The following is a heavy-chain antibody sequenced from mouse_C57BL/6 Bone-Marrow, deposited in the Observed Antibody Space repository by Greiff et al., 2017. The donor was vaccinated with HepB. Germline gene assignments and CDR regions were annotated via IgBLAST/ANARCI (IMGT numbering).Heavy chain of an antibody. V-gene: IGHV5-6*01. CDR3: ARGSVTTVVAICYAMDY. J-gene: IGHJ4*01. CDR1: GFTFSSYG. D-gene: IGHD1-1*01. Sequence: EVQRVESGGDLVKPGGSLKLSCAASGFTFSSYGMSWVRQTPDKRLEWVATISSGGSYTYYPDSVKGRCTISRGNAKNTLYLQMSSLKSEDTAMYYCARGSVTTVVAICYAMDYWGQGTSVTVSS. CDR2: ISSGGSYT.